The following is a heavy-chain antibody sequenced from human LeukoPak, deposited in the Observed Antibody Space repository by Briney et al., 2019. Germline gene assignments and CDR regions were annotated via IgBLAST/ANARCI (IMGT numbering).Heavy chain of an antibody. J-gene: IGHJ4*02. CDR1: GFTFKTYA. Sequence: GGSLRLSCSASGFTFKTYAMSWVRQAPGKGLEWVSGIRSSGDSTYYADSVKGRFTISRDNSRNTLYLRMNSLSAEDTAVYYCAKEVRESAWFYFDYWGQGTLATVSS. D-gene: IGHD3-10*01. V-gene: IGHV3-23*01. CDR2: IRSSGDST. CDR3: AKEVRESAWFYFDY.